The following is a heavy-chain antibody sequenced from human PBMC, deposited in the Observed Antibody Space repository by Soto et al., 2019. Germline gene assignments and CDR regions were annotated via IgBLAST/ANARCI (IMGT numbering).Heavy chain of an antibody. V-gene: IGHV3-30*18. D-gene: IGHD3-10*01. CDR1: GFTFSSYG. Sequence: QVQLVESGGGVVQPGRSLRLSCAASGFTFSSYGMHWVRQAPGKGLEWVAVISYDGSNKYYADSVKGRFTISSDNSKNTLYLQMNSLRAEDTAVYYCAKSLLVNGSGPSSYYYYYYGMDVWGQGTTVTVSS. CDR2: ISYDGSNK. J-gene: IGHJ6*02. CDR3: AKSLLVNGSGPSSYYYYYYGMDV.